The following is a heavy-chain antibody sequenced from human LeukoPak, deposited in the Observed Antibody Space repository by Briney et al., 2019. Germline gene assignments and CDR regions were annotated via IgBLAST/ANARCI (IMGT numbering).Heavy chain of an antibody. D-gene: IGHD6-13*01. Sequence: SQTLSLTCTVSGGSISSGSYYWSWIRQPAGKGLEWIGSIYYSGSTYYNPSLKSRVTISVDTSKNQFSLKLSSVTAADTAVYYCASSSWARRFDYWGQGTLVTVSS. CDR3: ASSSWARRFDY. J-gene: IGHJ4*02. CDR1: GGSISSGSYY. CDR2: IYYSGST. V-gene: IGHV4-30-2*03.